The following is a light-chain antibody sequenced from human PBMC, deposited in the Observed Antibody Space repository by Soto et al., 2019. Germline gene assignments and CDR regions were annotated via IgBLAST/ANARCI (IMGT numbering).Light chain of an antibody. Sequence: VQMAQSPSAMSASVGDRVTIACRASQDISRFVAWFQHKPGRAPERLIYETSNLQPGVPSRFSGSGSGTEFTLAISGLQPEDFATYYCLQHNTYPYTFGQGTKLEIK. CDR2: ETS. CDR3: LQHNTYPYT. V-gene: IGKV1-17*03. J-gene: IGKJ2*01. CDR1: QDISRF.